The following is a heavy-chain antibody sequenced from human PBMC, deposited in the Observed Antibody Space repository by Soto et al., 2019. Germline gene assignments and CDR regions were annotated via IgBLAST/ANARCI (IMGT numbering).Heavy chain of an antibody. J-gene: IGHJ6*02. Sequence: GASVKVSCKASGYTFSSYGMHWLRQAPGQRLEWMGWINTGNGITKYSQNFQGRVSITRDTPATTVYMELSSLRSEDTAVYYCARGRILYCLMDVWGQGTMVTVSS. CDR1: GYTFSSYG. D-gene: IGHD2-8*02. CDR3: ARGRILYCLMDV. V-gene: IGHV1-3*04. CDR2: INTGNGIT.